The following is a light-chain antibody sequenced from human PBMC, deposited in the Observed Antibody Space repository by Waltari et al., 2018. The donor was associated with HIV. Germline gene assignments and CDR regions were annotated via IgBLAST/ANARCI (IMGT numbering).Light chain of an antibody. CDR2: AAS. Sequence: DIQMTQSPSSLSASVGDRVTITCRASQSISDYLNWYQQKPGKAPNLLIYAASSLQSGVPSRFSGSGSVTDFTLTISSLQPEDFTTYYCQQTYSTPWTFGQGTKVEIK. CDR1: QSISDY. CDR3: QQTYSTPWT. V-gene: IGKV1-39*01. J-gene: IGKJ1*01.